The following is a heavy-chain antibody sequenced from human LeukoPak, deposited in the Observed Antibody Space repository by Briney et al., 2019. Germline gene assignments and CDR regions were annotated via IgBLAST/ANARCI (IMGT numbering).Heavy chain of an antibody. Sequence: SVKVSCKASGGTFSSYAISWVRQAPGQGLEWMGRTIPILGIANYAQKFQGRVTITADKSTSTAYMELSSLRSEDTAVYYCAAGSLSGSYIFDIWGQGTMVTVSS. V-gene: IGHV1-69*04. CDR1: GGTFSSYA. CDR3: AAGSLSGSYIFDI. J-gene: IGHJ3*02. D-gene: IGHD1-26*01. CDR2: TIPILGIA.